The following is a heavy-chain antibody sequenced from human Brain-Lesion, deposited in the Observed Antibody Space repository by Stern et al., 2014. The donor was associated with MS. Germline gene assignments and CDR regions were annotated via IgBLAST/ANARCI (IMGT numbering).Heavy chain of an antibody. D-gene: IGHD1-14*01. V-gene: IGHV3-9*01. CDR2: ISWNSGTI. J-gene: IGHJ4*02. Sequence: EVQLGESGGDLVQPGRSLRLSCAAFGFTFDDYAMHWVRQAPGKGLECVAGISWNSGTIGYADSVKGRFTTSRDNAYSSLYLQMNSLRPEDTALYYCARDITGSSAYFAYWGQGTLVTVSS. CDR1: GFTFDDYA. CDR3: ARDITGSSAYFAY.